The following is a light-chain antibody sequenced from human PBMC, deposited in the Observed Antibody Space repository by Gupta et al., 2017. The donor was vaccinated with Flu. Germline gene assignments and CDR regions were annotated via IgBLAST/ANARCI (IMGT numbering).Light chain of an antibody. CDR1: QSGNNNL. CDR2: GAS. J-gene: IGKJ2*01. V-gene: IGKV3-20*01. CDR3: QQDCISVYT. Sequence: GALSLSPGERATLSCRASQSGNNNLLTWYQQKPGQAPRLLIYGASSRATGITDRFSGSGSGTDFTLTIRRLEPEDFAVYYCQQDCISVYTFGQGTKMEIK.